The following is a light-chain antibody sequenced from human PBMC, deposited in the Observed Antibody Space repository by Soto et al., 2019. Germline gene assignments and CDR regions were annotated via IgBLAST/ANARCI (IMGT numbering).Light chain of an antibody. CDR1: QSISSSY. CDR2: GAS. J-gene: IGKJ1*01. V-gene: IGKV1-39*01. CDR3: QQSYSTPWT. Sequence: DIQMTQSPSSLSASVGDRVTITCRASQSISSSYLAWYQQKPGQAPRLLIYGASSRATGIPDRFSGSGSGTDFTLTISSLQPEDFATYYCQQSYSTPWTFGQGTKVDIK.